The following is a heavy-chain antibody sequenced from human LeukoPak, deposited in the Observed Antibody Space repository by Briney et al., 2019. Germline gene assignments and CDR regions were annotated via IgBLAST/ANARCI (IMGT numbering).Heavy chain of an antibody. CDR1: GGSISSYY. J-gene: IGHJ3*02. CDR2: IYYSGST. D-gene: IGHD3-22*01. V-gene: IGHV4-59*08. Sequence: SETLSLTCAVSGGSISSYYWSWIRQPPGKGLEWIGYIYYSGSTNYNPSLKSRVTISVDTSKNQFSLKLGSVTAADTAVYYCARHAVYMIPYYAFDIWGQGTMVTVSS. CDR3: ARHAVYMIPYYAFDI.